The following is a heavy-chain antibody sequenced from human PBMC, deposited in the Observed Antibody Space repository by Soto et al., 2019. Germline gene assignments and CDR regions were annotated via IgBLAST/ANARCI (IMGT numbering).Heavy chain of an antibody. J-gene: IGHJ5*02. V-gene: IGHV3-15*07. D-gene: IGHD3-16*02. CDR1: GFTFSNAW. CDR2: IKSKTDGGTT. Sequence: GGSLRLSCAASGFTFSNAWMNWVRQAPGKGLEWVGRIKSKTDGGTTDYAAPVKGRFTISRDDSKNTLYLQMNSLKTEDTAVYYCTTDGLWRSTSVYDYVWGSYRYSWFDPWGQGTLVTVSS. CDR3: TTDGLWRSTSVYDYVWGSYRYSWFDP.